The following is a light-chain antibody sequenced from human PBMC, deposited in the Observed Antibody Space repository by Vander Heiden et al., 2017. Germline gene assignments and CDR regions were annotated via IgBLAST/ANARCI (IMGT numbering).Light chain of an antibody. Sequence: QSALTQPASVSGSPGQSITISCTGTNTDVGDYYLVSWYQHHPGKAPKLIIYEVNKRPSGVPSRFSGSKSGNTASLTISGLQAEDEADYHCCSYATADTLVFGGGTKLTVL. V-gene: IGLV2-23*02. CDR2: EVN. CDR1: NTDVGDYYL. J-gene: IGLJ2*01. CDR3: CSYATADTLV.